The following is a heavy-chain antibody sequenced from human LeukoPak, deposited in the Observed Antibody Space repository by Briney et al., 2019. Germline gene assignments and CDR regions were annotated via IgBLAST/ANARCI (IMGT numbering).Heavy chain of an antibody. CDR1: GYTFTGYY. CDR2: INPNSGGT. Sequence: ASVKVSCKASGYTFTGYYMHWVRQAPGQGLEWMGWINPNSGGTNYAQKFQGRVTMTRDTSISTAYMGLSRLRSDDTAVYYCARETYYYDSSGYPLDYWGQGTLVTVSS. D-gene: IGHD3-22*01. J-gene: IGHJ4*02. CDR3: ARETYYYDSSGYPLDY. V-gene: IGHV1-2*02.